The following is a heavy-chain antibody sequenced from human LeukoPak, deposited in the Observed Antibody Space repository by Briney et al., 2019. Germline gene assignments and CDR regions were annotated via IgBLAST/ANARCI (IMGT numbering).Heavy chain of an antibody. CDR2: IYYSGST. D-gene: IGHD4-17*01. CDR1: GGSISSYY. Sequence: PSETLSLTCTVSGGSISSYYWSWIRQPPGKGLEWIGYIYYSGSTNYNPSLKSRVTISVDTSKNQFSLKLSSVTAADTAVYYCARAGYYGDYHFDYWGQGTLVTVSS. V-gene: IGHV4-59*01. CDR3: ARAGYYGDYHFDY. J-gene: IGHJ4*02.